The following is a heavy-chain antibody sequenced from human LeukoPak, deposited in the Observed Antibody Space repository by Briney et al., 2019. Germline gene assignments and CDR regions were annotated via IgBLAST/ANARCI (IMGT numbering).Heavy chain of an antibody. V-gene: IGHV3-53*01. CDR1: ELTVSRNY. Sequence: GGSLRLSCTDSELTVSRNYMAWVRQAPGKGLECVSVIYTGGRTFYADSVRGRLTISRDISKNTVSLQMNSLKAEDTAVYFCARVEMATSSPDLWGQGTLVIVSS. J-gene: IGHJ5*02. CDR2: IYTGGRT. D-gene: IGHD5-24*01. CDR3: ARVEMATSSPDL.